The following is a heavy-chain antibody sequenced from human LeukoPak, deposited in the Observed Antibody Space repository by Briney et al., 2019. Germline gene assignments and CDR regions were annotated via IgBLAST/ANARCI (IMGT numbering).Heavy chain of an antibody. J-gene: IGHJ4*02. Sequence: ASVKVSCKASGYTFTSYGISWVRQAPGQGLEWMGGIIPIFGTANYAQKFQGRVTITADESTSTAYMELSSLRSEDTAVYYCASNTYYYGSGSYSRQIDYWGQGTLVTVSS. V-gene: IGHV1-69*13. CDR1: GYTFTSYG. CDR3: ASNTYYYGSGSYSRQIDY. CDR2: IIPIFGTA. D-gene: IGHD3-10*01.